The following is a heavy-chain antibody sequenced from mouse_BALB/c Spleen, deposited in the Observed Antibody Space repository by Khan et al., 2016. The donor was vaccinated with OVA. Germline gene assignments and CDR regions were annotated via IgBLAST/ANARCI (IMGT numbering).Heavy chain of an antibody. CDR2: INTYTGEP. CDR1: GYTFTNYG. CDR3: ARGASYRYFDV. Sequence: QIQLVQSGPELKKPGETVKISCKASGYTFTNYGMNWVKQAPGKGLKWMGWINTYTGEPTYTDDFKGRFAFSLETSASTAYLQINNLKNEDIATYFCARGASYRYFDVWGAGTTVTVSS. J-gene: IGHJ1*01. V-gene: IGHV9-1*02.